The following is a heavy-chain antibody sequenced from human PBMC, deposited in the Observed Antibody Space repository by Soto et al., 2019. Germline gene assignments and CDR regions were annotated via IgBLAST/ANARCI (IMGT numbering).Heavy chain of an antibody. D-gene: IGHD4-4*01. J-gene: IGHJ4*02. CDR1: GFTFSSYA. CDR3: ARVWADYRKGILDY. CDR2: IWYDGSNK. V-gene: IGHV3-33*01. Sequence: GGSLRLSCAASGFTFSSYAMHWVRQAPGKGLEWVALIWYDGSNKYYADSVKGRFTISRDNSKNTLYLQMNSLRAEETAVYYCARVWADYRKGILDYWGQGTLVTVSS.